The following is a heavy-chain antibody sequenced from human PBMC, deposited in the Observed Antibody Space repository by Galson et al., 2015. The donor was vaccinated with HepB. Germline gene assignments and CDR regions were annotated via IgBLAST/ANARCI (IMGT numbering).Heavy chain of an antibody. Sequence: SLRLSCAGSGFTFGSSPMTWVRQAPGKGLDWVSAITPSADRTFYADSVRGRFTISRDNSRNTLYLQMNSLRAEDTAVYFRAKGDWMDVWGQGTTVTVSS. V-gene: IGHV3-23*01. D-gene: IGHD2-21*02. J-gene: IGHJ6*02. CDR2: ITPSADRT. CDR1: GFTFGSSP. CDR3: AKGDWMDV.